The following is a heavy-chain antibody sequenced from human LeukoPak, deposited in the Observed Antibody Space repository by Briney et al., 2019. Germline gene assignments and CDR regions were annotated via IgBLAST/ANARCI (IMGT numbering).Heavy chain of an antibody. Sequence: GGSLRLSCAASGFTFSSYVMSWVRQAPGKGLEWVSAISGSGGSTYYADSVKGRFTISRDNSKNTLYLQMNSLRAEDTAVYYCAKDRNYYDSSGYLDDWGQGTLVTVSS. CDR3: AKDRNYYDSSGYLDD. J-gene: IGHJ4*02. D-gene: IGHD3-22*01. CDR2: ISGSGGST. CDR1: GFTFSSYV. V-gene: IGHV3-23*01.